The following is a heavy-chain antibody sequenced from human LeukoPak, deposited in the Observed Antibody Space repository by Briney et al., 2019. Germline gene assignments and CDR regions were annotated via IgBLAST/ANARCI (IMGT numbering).Heavy chain of an antibody. J-gene: IGHJ3*02. V-gene: IGHV3-49*03. Sequence: GGSLRLSCTASGFTFGDYAMSWFRQAPGKGLEWVGFIRSKAYGGTTEYAASVKGRFTISRDDSKSIAYLQMNSLKTEDTAVYYCTRAYSSSYDAFDIWGQGTMVTVSS. D-gene: IGHD6-6*01. CDR2: IRSKAYGGTT. CDR1: GFTFGDYA. CDR3: TRAYSSSYDAFDI.